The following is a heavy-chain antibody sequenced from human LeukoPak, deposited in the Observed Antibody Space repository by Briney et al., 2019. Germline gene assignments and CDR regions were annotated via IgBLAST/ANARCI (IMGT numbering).Heavy chain of an antibody. V-gene: IGHV4-59*01. J-gene: IGHJ6*03. CDR3: ARAYGPRYYYYMDV. CDR2: IYYSGST. D-gene: IGHD3-10*01. Sequence: SETLSLTCTVSGGSISSYYWSWIRQPPGKGLEWIGYIYYSGSTNYNPSLKSRVTISVDTSKNQFSLKLSSVTAADTAVYYCARAYGPRYYYYMDVWGKETTVTVSS. CDR1: GGSISSYY.